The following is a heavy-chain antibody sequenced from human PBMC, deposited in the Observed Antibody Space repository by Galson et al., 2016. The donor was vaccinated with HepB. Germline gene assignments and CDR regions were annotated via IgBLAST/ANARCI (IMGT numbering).Heavy chain of an antibody. V-gene: IGHV3-23*01. CDR1: GFTFSNYA. CDR2: ITGSGGST. D-gene: IGHD5-12*01. J-gene: IGHJ6*02. CDR3: ARDLGGYSGYGGNYFGMDV. Sequence: SLRLSCAASGFTFSNYAVSWVRQAPGKGLEWVSLITGSGGSTYYADSVKGRFTISRDNSKSTVNLHMNSLRPEDTAVYYCARDLGGYSGYGGNYFGMDVWGQGTTVTVS.